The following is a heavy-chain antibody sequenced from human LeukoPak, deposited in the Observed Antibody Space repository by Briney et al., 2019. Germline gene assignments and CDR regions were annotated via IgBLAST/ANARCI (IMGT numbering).Heavy chain of an antibody. D-gene: IGHD1-26*01. CDR1: GGSISSSSYY. CDR3: ARDWVARPGRYYYYYGMDV. J-gene: IGHJ6*02. V-gene: IGHV4-61*01. Sequence: PSETLSLTCTVSGGSISSSSYYWSWIRQPPGKGLEWIGYIYYSGSTNYNPSLKSRVTISVDTSKNQFSLKLSSVTAADTAVYYCARDWVARPGRYYYYYGMDVWGQGTTVTVSS. CDR2: IYYSGST.